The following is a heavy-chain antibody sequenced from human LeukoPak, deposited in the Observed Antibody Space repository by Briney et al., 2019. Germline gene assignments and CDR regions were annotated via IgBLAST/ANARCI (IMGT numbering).Heavy chain of an antibody. D-gene: IGHD6-13*01. CDR3: GSCYYYYYMDV. V-gene: IGHV4-38-2*01. J-gene: IGHJ6*03. CDR1: GYSISSGYC. Sequence: PSETLSLTCAVSGYSISSGYCWGWIRQPPGKGLEWIGSIYHSGSTYYNPSLKSRVTISVDTSKNQFSLKLSSVTAADTAVYYCGSCYYYYYMDVWGKGTTVTVSS. CDR2: IYHSGST.